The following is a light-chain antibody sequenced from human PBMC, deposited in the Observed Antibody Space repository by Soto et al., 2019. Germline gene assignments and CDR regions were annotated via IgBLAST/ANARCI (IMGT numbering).Light chain of an antibody. Sequence: QSVLTQPPSVSGSPGQRVTITCTGSSSNIRAGYDVHWYQQLPGKAPKLRMYGNSNRPSGGPDRFSGSKSGTSASMAIPGLQAVDEADYYYQSYDSSLGGSVVFGGGTKLTVL. V-gene: IGLV1-40*01. J-gene: IGLJ2*01. CDR1: SSNIRAGYD. CDR2: GNS. CDR3: QSYDSSLGGSVV.